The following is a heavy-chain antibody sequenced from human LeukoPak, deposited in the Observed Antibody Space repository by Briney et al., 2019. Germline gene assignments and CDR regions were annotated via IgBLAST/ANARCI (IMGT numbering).Heavy chain of an antibody. Sequence: PGGSLRLSCAASGFTFSSYSMNWVRQAPGKGLEWVSSISSSSSYIYYADSVKGRFTISRDNAKNSPYLQMNSLRAEDTAVYYCARGGNYDSSGYDGYWGQGTLVTVSS. J-gene: IGHJ4*02. D-gene: IGHD3-22*01. CDR2: ISSSSSYI. CDR1: GFTFSSYS. V-gene: IGHV3-21*01. CDR3: ARGGNYDSSGYDGY.